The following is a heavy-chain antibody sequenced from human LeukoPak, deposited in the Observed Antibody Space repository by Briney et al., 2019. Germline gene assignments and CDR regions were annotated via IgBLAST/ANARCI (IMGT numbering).Heavy chain of an antibody. CDR3: ARVGSGNYYINWLDP. CDR2: INTDGSST. D-gene: IGHD3-10*01. V-gene: IGHV3-74*01. CDR1: GFTFSDYC. Sequence: GGSLRLSCAASGFTFSDYCMNWVRQGPGKGLVWVSRINTDGSSTVYADFVKGRFTISRDNAKNMLYLQMNSLSPEDTAVYYCARVGSGNYYINWLDPWGQGILVTVSS. J-gene: IGHJ5*02.